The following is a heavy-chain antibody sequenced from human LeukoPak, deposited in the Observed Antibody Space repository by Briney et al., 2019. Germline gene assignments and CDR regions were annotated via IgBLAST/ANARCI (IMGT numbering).Heavy chain of an antibody. D-gene: IGHD6-19*01. CDR3: ALSYSSGWYVFDY. J-gene: IGHJ4*02. Sequence: ASVKVSCKASGGTFSSYAISWVRQAPGRGLEWMGGIIPIFGTANYAQKFQGRVTITADESTSTAYMELSSLRSEDTAVYYCALSYSSGWYVFDYWGQGTLVTVSS. V-gene: IGHV1-69*13. CDR1: GGTFSSYA. CDR2: IIPIFGTA.